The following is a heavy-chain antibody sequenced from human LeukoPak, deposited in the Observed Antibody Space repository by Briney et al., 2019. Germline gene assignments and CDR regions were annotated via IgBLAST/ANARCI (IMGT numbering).Heavy chain of an antibody. J-gene: IGHJ3*02. CDR2: IRYDGSNK. CDR1: GFTFSSYG. CDR3: AKDFPLWYYDFWSGSDAFDI. D-gene: IGHD3-3*01. Sequence: GGSLRLSCAASGFTFSSYGMHWVRQAPGKGLEWVAFIRYDGSNKYYADSVKGRFTISRDNSKNTLYLQMNSLRAEDTAVYHCAKDFPLWYYDFWSGSDAFDIWGQGTMVTVSS. V-gene: IGHV3-30*02.